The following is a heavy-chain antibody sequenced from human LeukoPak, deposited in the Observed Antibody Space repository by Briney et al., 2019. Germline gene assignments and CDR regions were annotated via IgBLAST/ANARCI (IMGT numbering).Heavy chain of an antibody. J-gene: IGHJ4*02. D-gene: IGHD3-3*01. V-gene: IGHV3-23*01. CDR1: GFIFSNYG. CDR2: ISGSGGST. Sequence: GGSLRLSCAASGFIFSNYGMNWVRQAPGKGLEWVSAISGSGGSTYYADSVKGRFTISRDNSKNTLYLQMNSLRAEDTAVYYCAKSRGYDFWSGYHHPFDYWGQGTLVTVSS. CDR3: AKSRGYDFWSGYHHPFDY.